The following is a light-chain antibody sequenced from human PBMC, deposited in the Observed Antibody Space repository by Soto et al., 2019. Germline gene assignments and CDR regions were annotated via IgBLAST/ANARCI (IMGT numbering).Light chain of an antibody. CDR3: QQYGSSGT. Sequence: EIVLTQSPGTLSLSQGERSTLSCRVSQSVRNNYLAWYQQKPGQAPRLLIYGASNRATGFPDRIRGSGSGTDFTLTISRLEHEDFAVYYCQQYGSSGTFGQGTKVDIK. V-gene: IGKV3-20*01. J-gene: IGKJ1*01. CDR1: QSVRNNY. CDR2: GAS.